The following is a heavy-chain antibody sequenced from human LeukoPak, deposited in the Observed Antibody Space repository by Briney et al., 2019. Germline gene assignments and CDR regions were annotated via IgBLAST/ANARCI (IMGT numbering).Heavy chain of an antibody. V-gene: IGHV1-69*13. J-gene: IGHJ4*02. CDR2: IIPIFGTA. CDR3: ARDYYGSGSYSPAPYFDY. CDR1: GYTFTSYA. Sequence: SVKVSCKASGYTFTSYAISWVRQAPGQGLERMGGIIPIFGTANYAQKFQGRVTITADESTSTAYMELSSLRSEDTAVYYCARDYYGSGSYSPAPYFDYWGQGTLVTVSS. D-gene: IGHD3-10*01.